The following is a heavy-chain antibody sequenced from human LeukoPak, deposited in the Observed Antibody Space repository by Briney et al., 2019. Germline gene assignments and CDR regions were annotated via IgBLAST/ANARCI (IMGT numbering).Heavy chain of an antibody. CDR3: ATSSSSWDYFDY. Sequence: PGGSLRLSCAASGFTFSDYYMSWLRQAPGKGLEWVSYISSSGSTIYYADSVKGRFTISRDNSKNTLYLQMNSLRAEDTAVYYCATSSSSWDYFDYWGQGTLVTVSS. CDR1: GFTFSDYY. D-gene: IGHD6-13*01. CDR2: ISSSGSTI. J-gene: IGHJ4*02. V-gene: IGHV3-11*04.